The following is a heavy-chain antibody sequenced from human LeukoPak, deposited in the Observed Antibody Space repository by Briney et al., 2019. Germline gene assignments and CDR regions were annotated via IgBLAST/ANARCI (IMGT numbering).Heavy chain of an antibody. Sequence: KPSETLSLTCAVYGGSFSGYYWSWIRQPPGKRLEWIGEINHSGSTNYNPSLKSRVTISVDTSKNQFSLKLSSVTAADTAVYYCARVVFGILTGYYIIDYWGQGTLVTVSS. V-gene: IGHV4-34*01. D-gene: IGHD3-9*01. CDR3: ARVVFGILTGYYIIDY. J-gene: IGHJ4*02. CDR2: INHSGST. CDR1: GGSFSGYY.